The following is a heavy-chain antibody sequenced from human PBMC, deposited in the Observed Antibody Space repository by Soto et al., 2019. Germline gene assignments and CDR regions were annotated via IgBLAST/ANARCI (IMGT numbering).Heavy chain of an antibody. CDR3: ATDLIVVVPAAMPCDY. V-gene: IGHV1-69*05. D-gene: IGHD2-2*01. CDR2: IIRINGTA. CDR1: GGTFSSYS. Sequence: SVNVSCEASGGTFSSYSMSWVRQAPGQGLEWMGWIIRINGTANYAQKFQGRVTITTDESTSTAYMELRSMISDDTAVYYCATDLIVVVPAAMPCDYWGQGTLVPVSS. J-gene: IGHJ4*02.